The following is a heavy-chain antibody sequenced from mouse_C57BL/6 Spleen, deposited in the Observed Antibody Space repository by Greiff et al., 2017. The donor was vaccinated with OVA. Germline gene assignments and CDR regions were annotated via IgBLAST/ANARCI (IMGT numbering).Heavy chain of an antibody. Sequence: QVQLQQSGAELAKPGASVKLSCKASGYTFTSYWMHWVKQRPGQGLEWIGYINPSSGYTKYNQKFKGKATLTADKSSSTAYMRLSILTYEDSAVYYCAREYSDLYYFDYWGQGTTLTVSS. D-gene: IGHD2-12*01. J-gene: IGHJ2*01. CDR3: AREYSDLYYFDY. CDR2: INPSSGYT. CDR1: GYTFTSYW. V-gene: IGHV1-7*01.